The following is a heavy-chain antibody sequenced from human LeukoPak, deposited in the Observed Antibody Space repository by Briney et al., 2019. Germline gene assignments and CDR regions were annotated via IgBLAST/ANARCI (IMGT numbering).Heavy chain of an antibody. J-gene: IGHJ3*02. CDR2: IKQAGSEK. D-gene: IGHD3-16*01. CDR3: ARDGGVPDAFDI. CDR1: GFTFSSYW. Sequence: GGSLRLSCAAPGFTFSSYWMSWVRQAPGKGLEWVANIKQAGSEKYYVDSVKGRLTISRDNAKNSLYLQMNSLRAEDTAVYYCARDGGVPDAFDIWGQGTMVTVSS. V-gene: IGHV3-7*01.